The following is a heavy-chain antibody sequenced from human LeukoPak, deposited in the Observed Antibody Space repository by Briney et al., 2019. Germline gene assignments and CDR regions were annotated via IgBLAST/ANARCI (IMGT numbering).Heavy chain of an antibody. CDR2: INPVGTAT. D-gene: IGHD6-19*01. Sequence: GGSLRLSCAASGFSFSAYWMTWVRQAPGAGLEFVANINPVGTATYYADPVKGRFTISRDNAKNLVYLQMNSLRAEDTAVYHCGRFGYVAGVDLWGQGTLVTVSS. CDR1: GFSFSAYW. J-gene: IGHJ4*02. CDR3: GRFGYVAGVDL. V-gene: IGHV3-7*01.